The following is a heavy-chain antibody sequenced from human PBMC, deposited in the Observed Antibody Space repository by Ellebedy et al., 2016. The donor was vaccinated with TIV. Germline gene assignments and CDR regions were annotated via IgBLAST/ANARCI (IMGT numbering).Heavy chain of an antibody. CDR1: GGSFSGYY. J-gene: IGHJ4*02. CDR3: ARVVYCSGGSCPYYFDY. D-gene: IGHD2-15*01. V-gene: IGHV4-34*01. CDR2: INHSGST. Sequence: SETLSLTXAVYGGSFSGYYWSWIRQPPGKGLEWIGEINHSGSTNYNPSLKSRVTISVDTSKNQFSLKLSSVTAADTAVYYCARVVYCSGGSCPYYFDYWGQGTLVTVSS.